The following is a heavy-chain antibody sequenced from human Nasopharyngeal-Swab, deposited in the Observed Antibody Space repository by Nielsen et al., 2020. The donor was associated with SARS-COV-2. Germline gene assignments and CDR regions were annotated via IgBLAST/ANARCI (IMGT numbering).Heavy chain of an antibody. CDR3: GKPYDIDSWAFDY. Sequence: GESLKISCAVSGLTVSSTYMSWVRQAPGKGLEWVSVTEIGGTTHYADSVKGRFSISRDSSTNTLYLQMNNVRAEDTAVYYCGKPYDIDSWAFDYWGQGTLVTVSP. CDR1: GLTVSSTY. J-gene: IGHJ4*02. V-gene: IGHV3-53*01. D-gene: IGHD3-9*01. CDR2: TEIGGTT.